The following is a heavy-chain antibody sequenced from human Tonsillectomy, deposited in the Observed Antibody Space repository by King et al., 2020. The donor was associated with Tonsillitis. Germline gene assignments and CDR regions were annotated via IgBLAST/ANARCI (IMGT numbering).Heavy chain of an antibody. V-gene: IGHV2-26*03. Sequence: TLQESGPVLVKPTETLTLTCTISGFSLSDTGLGVGWIRQPPGRALEWLAHIFSNGDTSYSTSLNDRLTISKDTSNGQVVLTMTDMGPVDTGTYYCARTFYGAYARFFDFWGQGTLLMVSS. CDR3: ARTFYGAYARFFDF. CDR1: GFSLSDTGLG. J-gene: IGHJ4*02. CDR2: IFSNGDT. D-gene: IGHD4-17*01.